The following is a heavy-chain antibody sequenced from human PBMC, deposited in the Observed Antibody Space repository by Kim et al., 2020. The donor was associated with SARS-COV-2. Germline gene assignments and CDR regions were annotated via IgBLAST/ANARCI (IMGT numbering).Heavy chain of an antibody. CDR2: ITSSGRTI. D-gene: IGHD1-26*01. CDR1: GLIFRNFE. V-gene: IGHV3-48*03. CDR3: ASFSNGNFPAFYFDS. J-gene: IGHJ4*02. Sequence: GGSLRLSCEASGLIFRNFEMNWVRQAPGKGLEWLSYITSSGRTIYYADSVRGRFTISRDNAKSALYLQMNSLRAEDTAVYYCASFSNGNFPAFYFDSWGQGTPVTVSS.